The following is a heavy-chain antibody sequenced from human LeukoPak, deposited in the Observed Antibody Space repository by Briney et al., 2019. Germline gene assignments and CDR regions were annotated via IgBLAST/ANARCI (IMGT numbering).Heavy chain of an antibody. Sequence: SETLSLTCAVSGGSISSSYWWSWVRQPPGKGLEWIGEIYHSGSTNYNPSLKSRLTISVDTSKNQFSLKLSSVTAADTAVYYCARRVRETYRWWFDPWGQGTLVTVSS. CDR3: ARRVRETYRWWFDP. CDR1: GGSISSSYW. D-gene: IGHD3-10*01. J-gene: IGHJ5*02. V-gene: IGHV4-4*02. CDR2: IYHSGST.